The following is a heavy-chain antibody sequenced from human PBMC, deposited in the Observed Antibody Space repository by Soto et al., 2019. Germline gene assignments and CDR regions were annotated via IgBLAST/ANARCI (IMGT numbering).Heavy chain of an antibody. J-gene: IGHJ6*02. CDR2: IWYDGSNK. Sequence: GGSLRLSCAASGFTFSSYGMHWVRQAPGKGLEWVAVIWYDGSNKYYADSVKGRFTISRDNSKNTLYLQMNSLRAEDTAVYYCARMSRDGYNFGLTYYYYYGMDVWGQGTTVTVSS. CDR1: GFTFSSYG. V-gene: IGHV3-33*01. CDR3: ARMSRDGYNFGLTYYYYYGMDV. D-gene: IGHD5-12*01.